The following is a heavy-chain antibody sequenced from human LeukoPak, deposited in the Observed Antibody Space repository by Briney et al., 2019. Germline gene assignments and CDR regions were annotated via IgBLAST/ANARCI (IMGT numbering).Heavy chain of an antibody. CDR1: GFTVRSNY. Sequence: PGGSLRLSCAASGFTVRSNYMSWVRQAPGKGLEWVSVIYSGGTTYYADSVKGRFTISRDNSKSTLYLQMNSLRVDDTAVYYCTTGRRYSSGWFYFDDWGQGTLVTVSS. CDR2: IYSGGTT. CDR3: TTGRRYSSGWFYFDD. J-gene: IGHJ4*02. D-gene: IGHD6-19*01. V-gene: IGHV3-53*01.